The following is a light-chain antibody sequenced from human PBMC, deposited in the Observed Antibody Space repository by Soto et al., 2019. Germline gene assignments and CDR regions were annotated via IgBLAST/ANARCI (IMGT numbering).Light chain of an antibody. CDR3: FSFTSTNTHV. CDR1: SSDFGSYKF. J-gene: IGLJ1*01. CDR2: ETS. V-gene: IGLV2-23*01. Sequence: QSALTQPASVSGSPGQSVTISCTGTSSDFGSYKFVSWYQHHSGKVPKVIIYETSKRPSGVSDRFSGSKSGNTASLTISGLQAEDEADYYCFSFTSTNTHVFGSGTKVTVL.